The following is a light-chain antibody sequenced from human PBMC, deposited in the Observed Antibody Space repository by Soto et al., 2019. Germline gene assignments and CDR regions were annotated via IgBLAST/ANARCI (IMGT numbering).Light chain of an antibody. V-gene: IGKV1-27*01. CDR2: AAS. Sequence: DIQMTQSPSSLSASVGDRVTITCRARQGISNYLAWYQQKPGKVPKLLIYAASTLQSGVPSRFSGSGSGTDFTLTISSRQPEDVATYYCQKYNSAPETFGQGTKVEIK. CDR1: QGISNY. J-gene: IGKJ1*01. CDR3: QKYNSAPET.